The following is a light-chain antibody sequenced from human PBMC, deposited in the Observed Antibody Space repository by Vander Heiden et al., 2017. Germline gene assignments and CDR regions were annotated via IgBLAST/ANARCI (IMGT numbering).Light chain of an antibody. CDR1: ESVDRN. V-gene: IGKV3-15*01. J-gene: IGKJ1*01. CDR3: HQYDNWSWS. CDR2: SAS. Sequence: SCRASESVDRNLAWYQQKPGQAPRLLIFSASTRHARIPARFSGSGSGTEFTLTISSLQSEDVALYYCHQYDNWSWSFGQGTKVEI.